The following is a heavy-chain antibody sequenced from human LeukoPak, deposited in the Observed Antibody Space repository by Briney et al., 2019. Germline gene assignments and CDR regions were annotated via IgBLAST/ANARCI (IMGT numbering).Heavy chain of an antibody. V-gene: IGHV1-69*04. J-gene: IGHJ6*02. CDR3: AVFSLREGMDV. CDR2: IIPILGIA. CDR1: GGTFSSYA. Sequence: ASVKVSCKASGGTFSSYAISWVRQAPGQGLEWMGRIIPILGIANYAQKFQGRVTITADKSTSTAYMELSSLRSEDTAVYYCAVFSLREGMDVWGQGTTVTVSS.